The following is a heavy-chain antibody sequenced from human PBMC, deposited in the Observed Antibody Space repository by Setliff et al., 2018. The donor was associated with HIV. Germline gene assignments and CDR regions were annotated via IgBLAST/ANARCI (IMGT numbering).Heavy chain of an antibody. V-gene: IGHV3-30*03. CDR2: ISYDGNKK. D-gene: IGHD3-3*01. CDR3: ASSYPNYNYGNYDFWSGYYHDDAFDI. J-gene: IGHJ3*02. CDR1: GFIFKTYW. Sequence: CAASGFIFKTYWMHWVRQVPGKGLVWVAFISYDGNKKYYADSVKGRFTIFRDNSKNTLYLQMDSLRTEDTAVYYCASSYPNYNYGNYDFWSGYYHDDAFDIWGQGTMVTVSS.